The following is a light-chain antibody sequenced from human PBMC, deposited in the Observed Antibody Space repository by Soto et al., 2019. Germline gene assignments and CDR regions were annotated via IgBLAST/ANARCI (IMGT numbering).Light chain of an antibody. CDR1: QSISSW. J-gene: IGKJ1*01. CDR3: QQYNSYPRT. Sequence: DIPMTQSPSTLSASVGDRVSITCRASQSISSWLAWYQQKPGKAPKLLIYKASSLESGVPSRFSGSGSGTEFPLTIRRLQPDDFATYYCQQYNSYPRTFGQGTKVEIK. CDR2: KAS. V-gene: IGKV1-5*03.